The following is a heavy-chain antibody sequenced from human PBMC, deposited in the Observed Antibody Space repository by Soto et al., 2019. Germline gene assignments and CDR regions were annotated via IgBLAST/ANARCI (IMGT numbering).Heavy chain of an antibody. J-gene: IGHJ5*02. CDR2: ISPSGSP. CDR3: TRGVLA. V-gene: IGHV4-30-2*01. CDR1: RGSVSSGSYS. Sequence: QVQLQESGSRLVRPSQTLSLTCSVSRGSVSSGSYSWSWIRQAPGKGLEWIGFISPSGSPAYNPSLKSRVSISVDTSNNQISLELSSVTAADTAVYYCTRGVLAWGPGTLVTVSS. D-gene: IGHD2-8*01.